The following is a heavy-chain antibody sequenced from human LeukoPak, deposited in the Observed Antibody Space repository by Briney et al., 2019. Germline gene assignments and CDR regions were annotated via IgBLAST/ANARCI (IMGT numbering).Heavy chain of an antibody. CDR1: GFTFSIYA. D-gene: IGHD6-13*01. V-gene: IGHV3-30-3*01. CDR3: ARFGIAGGAFDI. J-gene: IGHJ3*02. CDR2: ISYDGSNK. Sequence: QAGGSLRLSCAASGFTFSIYAMHWVRQAPGKGLEWVAVISYDGSNKYYADSVKGRFTISRDNSKNTLYLQMNSLRAEDTAVYYCARFGIAGGAFDIWGQGTMVTVSS.